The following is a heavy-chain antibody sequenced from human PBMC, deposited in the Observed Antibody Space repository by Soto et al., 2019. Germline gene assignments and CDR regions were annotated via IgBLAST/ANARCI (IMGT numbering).Heavy chain of an antibody. CDR2: IKSKTDGGTT. D-gene: IGHD3-22*01. V-gene: IGHV3-15*07. CDR1: GFTFSNAW. J-gene: IGHJ4*02. Sequence: GGSLRLSCAVSGFTFSNAWMNWVRQAPGKGLEWVGRIKSKTDGGTTDYAAPVKGRFTISRDDSKNTLYLQMNSLKTEDTAVYYCTIAPTWKPPSYDSSGDGWGQGTLVTVSS. CDR3: TIAPTWKPPSYDSSGDG.